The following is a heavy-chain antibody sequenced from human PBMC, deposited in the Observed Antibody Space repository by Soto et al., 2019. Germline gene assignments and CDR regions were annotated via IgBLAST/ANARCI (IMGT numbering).Heavy chain of an antibody. V-gene: IGHV3-74*01. Sequence: EVQLVESGGGLVQFGGSLRLSCAASGFTFSSYWMHWVRQVPGKGLVWVSRIKGDGTNTGYADSVKGRFTISRDNVKNTLYLQMNSLRAEDTAVYYCARGLSGYYGLDYWGQGTLVTGSS. CDR2: IKGDGTNT. D-gene: IGHD5-12*01. CDR1: GFTFSSYW. CDR3: ARGLSGYYGLDY. J-gene: IGHJ4*02.